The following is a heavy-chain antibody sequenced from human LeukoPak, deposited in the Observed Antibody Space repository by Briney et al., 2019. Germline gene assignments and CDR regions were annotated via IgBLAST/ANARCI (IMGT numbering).Heavy chain of an antibody. CDR2: TSSSSGHI. CDR3: AGGSSTSSYYFDY. D-gene: IGHD2-2*01. V-gene: IGHV3-21*01. J-gene: IGHJ4*02. CDR1: GIPFSRYS. Sequence: PGGSLRLSCVTSGIPFSRYSMNWVRPAPGKGLEWVSSTSSSSGHIYYADSIKGRFTISRDNAKNSLYLQMDSLRAEDTAVYYCAGGSSTSSYYFDYWGQGTLVTVSS.